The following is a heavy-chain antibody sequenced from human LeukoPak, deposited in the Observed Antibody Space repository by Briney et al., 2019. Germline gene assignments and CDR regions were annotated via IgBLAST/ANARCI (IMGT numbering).Heavy chain of an antibody. D-gene: IGHD1-26*01. CDR3: ARIIVGATGVDY. V-gene: IGHV3-74*01. J-gene: IGHJ4*02. CDR2: INTDGSMT. Sequence: PGGSLRLSCAASGFTFSTFAMSWVRQAPGKGLVWVSRINTDGSMTNYADSVKGRFTFSRDNAKNTLYLQMNSLRAEDTAVYYCARIIVGATGVDYWGQGTLVTVSS. CDR1: GFTFSTFA.